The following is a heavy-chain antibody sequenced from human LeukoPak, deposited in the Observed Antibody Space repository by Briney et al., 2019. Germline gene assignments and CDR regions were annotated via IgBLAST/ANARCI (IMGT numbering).Heavy chain of an antibody. CDR3: APTSYGSGSGGNY. J-gene: IGHJ4*02. D-gene: IGHD3-10*01. CDR2: TYYSGST. CDR1: GGSISSSNYY. V-gene: IGHV4-39*07. Sequence: PSETLSLTCTVSGGSISSSNYYWGWIRQPPGMGLEWIGSTYYSGSTYYNPSLKSRVTISVDTSKNQFSLKLSSVTAADTAVYYCAPTSYGSGSGGNYWGQGTLVTVSS.